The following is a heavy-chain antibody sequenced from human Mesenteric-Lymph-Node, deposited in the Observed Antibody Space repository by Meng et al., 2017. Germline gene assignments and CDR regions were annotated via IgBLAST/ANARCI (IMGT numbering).Heavy chain of an antibody. CDR1: GFTFSDYY. V-gene: IGHV3-11*04. CDR2: ISSSGSTI. CDR3: ARDQAGTVAGKGDYYYYYGMDV. D-gene: IGHD6-19*01. J-gene: IGHJ6*02. Sequence: GESLKISCAASGFTFSDYYMSWIRQAPGKGLEWVSYISSSGSTIYYADSVKGRFTISRDNSKNTLYLQMNSLRAEDTAVYYCARDQAGTVAGKGDYYYYYGMDVWGQGTTVTVSS.